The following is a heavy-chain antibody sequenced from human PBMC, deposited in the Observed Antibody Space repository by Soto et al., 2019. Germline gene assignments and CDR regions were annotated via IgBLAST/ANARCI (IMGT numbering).Heavy chain of an antibody. CDR2: IWYDGSNE. CDR1: GFTFSSYG. V-gene: IGHV3-33*01. D-gene: IGHD3-16*01. Sequence: PGGSLRLSCAASGFTFSSYGLHWVRQAPGKGLGWVAVIWYDGSNEYYADSVKGRFTISRDNSKNTLFLQMNSLRAEDTAVYYCARGSGHNYYYMDVWGKGTTVTVSS. CDR3: ARGSGHNYYYMDV. J-gene: IGHJ6*03.